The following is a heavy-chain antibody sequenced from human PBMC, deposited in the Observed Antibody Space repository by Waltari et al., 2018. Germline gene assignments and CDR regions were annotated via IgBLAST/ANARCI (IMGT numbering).Heavy chain of an antibody. Sequence: EVQLVESGGGLVQPGGSLRLSCAASGFTFSSYWMSWVGQAPGKGLEWVANIKQDGSEKYYVDSVKGRFTISRDNAKNSLYLQMNSLRAEDTAVYYCARDYRVAVAATGYWGQGTLVIVSS. CDR1: GFTFSSYW. J-gene: IGHJ4*02. V-gene: IGHV3-7*01. CDR3: ARDYRVAVAATGY. CDR2: IKQDGSEK. D-gene: IGHD6-19*01.